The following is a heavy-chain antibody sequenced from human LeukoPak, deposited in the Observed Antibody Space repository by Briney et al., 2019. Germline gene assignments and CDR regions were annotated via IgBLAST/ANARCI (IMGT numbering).Heavy chain of an antibody. J-gene: IGHJ4*02. D-gene: IGHD5-18*01. Sequence: SQTLSLTCTVSGGSISSYYWSWIRQPAGKGLEWIVRIYTSGSTNYNTSLKSLVTMSVDTSKNQFSLKLSSVTAADPAVYYCARDRGSGQLWFYWGQGTLVTVSS. CDR2: IYTSGST. CDR1: GGSISSYY. V-gene: IGHV4-4*07. CDR3: ARDRGSGQLWFY.